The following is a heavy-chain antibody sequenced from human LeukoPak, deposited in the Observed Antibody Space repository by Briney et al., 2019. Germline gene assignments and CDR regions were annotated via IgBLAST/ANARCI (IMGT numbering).Heavy chain of an antibody. CDR3: ASQGWELPYFDY. D-gene: IGHD1-26*01. J-gene: IGHJ4*02. V-gene: IGHV3-7*02. CDR2: IKQDGSEK. Sequence: GGSLRLSCAASGFTFSGSAMHWVRQASGKGLEWVANIKQDGSEKYYVDSVKGRFTISRDNAKNSLYLQINSLRAEDTAVYYCASQGWELPYFDYWGQGTLVTVSS. CDR1: GFTFSGSA.